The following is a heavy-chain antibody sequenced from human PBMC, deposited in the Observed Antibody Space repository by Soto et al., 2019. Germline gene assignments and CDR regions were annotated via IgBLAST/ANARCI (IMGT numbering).Heavy chain of an antibody. V-gene: IGHV3-30*03. CDR1: GFTFSSYG. CDR3: AFKGVVVPAGNYYGMDV. CDR2: ISYDGSNK. J-gene: IGHJ6*02. D-gene: IGHD2-2*01. Sequence: PGGSLRLSCAASGFTFSSYGMHWVRQAPGKGLEWVAVISYDGSNKYYADSVKGRFTISRDNSKNTLYLQMNSLRAEDTAVYYCAFKGVVVPAGNYYGMDVWGQGTTVTVSS.